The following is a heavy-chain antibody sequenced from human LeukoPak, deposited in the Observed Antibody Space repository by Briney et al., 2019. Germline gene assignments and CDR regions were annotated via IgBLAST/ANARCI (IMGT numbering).Heavy chain of an antibody. Sequence: GASVKVSCKASGYTLTDDYVHWVRQAPGQGLEWMGWINPNSGGTNYAQKFQGRVTMNRDTSISTAYMELSRLRSDDTAVYYCARDRRDGYKIDYWGQGTLVTVSS. J-gene: IGHJ4*02. CDR1: GYTLTDDY. CDR2: INPNSGGT. D-gene: IGHD5-24*01. CDR3: ARDRRDGYKIDY. V-gene: IGHV1-2*02.